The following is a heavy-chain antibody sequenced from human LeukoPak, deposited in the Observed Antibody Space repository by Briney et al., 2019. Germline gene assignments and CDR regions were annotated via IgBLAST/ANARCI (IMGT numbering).Heavy chain of an antibody. V-gene: IGHV4-59*01. CDR1: GGSITTYY. CDR3: ARDIRVVGATHYFDF. D-gene: IGHD1-26*01. J-gene: IGHJ4*02. CDR2: IHSSGSA. Sequence: PSETLSLTCTVSGGSITTYYWSWIRQPPAEGLEYIGQIHSSGSANYNPSLKSRVAMSLDASKNQFSLTVSSVTAADTAIYYCARDIRVVGATHYFDFWGQGSLVTVSS.